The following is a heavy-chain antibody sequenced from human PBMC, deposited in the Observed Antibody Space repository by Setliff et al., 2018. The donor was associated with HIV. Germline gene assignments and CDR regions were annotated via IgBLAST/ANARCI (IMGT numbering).Heavy chain of an antibody. V-gene: IGHV1-18*01. J-gene: IGHJ1*01. Sequence: GASVKVSCKASGGTFSSYAISWVRQAPGQGLEWMGWISAYNGNTNYAQKLQGRVTMTTDTSTSTAYMELRSLRSDDTAVYYCARGGMYGYKLSGLVSQHWGQGTLVTVSS. CDR2: ISAYNGNT. D-gene: IGHD5-12*01. CDR1: GGTFSSYA. CDR3: ARGGMYGYKLSGLVSQH.